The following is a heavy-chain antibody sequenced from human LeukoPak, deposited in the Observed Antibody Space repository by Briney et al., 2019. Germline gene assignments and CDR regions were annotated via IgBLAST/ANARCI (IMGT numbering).Heavy chain of an antibody. CDR2: IIPIFGTA. J-gene: IGHJ3*02. Sequence: KVSCKASGGTFSSYAISWVRQAPGQGLEWMGGIIPIFGTANYAQKFQGRVTITTDGSTSTAYMELSSLRSEDTAVYYCAKDYGDAFDIWGQGTMVTVSS. CDR3: AKDYGDAFDI. D-gene: IGHD4-17*01. V-gene: IGHV1-69*05. CDR1: GGTFSSYA.